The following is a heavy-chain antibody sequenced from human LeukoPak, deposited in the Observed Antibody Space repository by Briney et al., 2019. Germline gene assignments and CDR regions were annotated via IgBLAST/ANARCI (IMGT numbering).Heavy chain of an antibody. Sequence: GGSLTLSCVASGFTFANYVMSWVRQAPGKGLEWVSAIGSSDSGTFYADSVKGRFTISRDNSKHTLYLHMNSLRAEDTAVYFCAEDLWSSNTVTGTSRLSDSWGQGTLVTVSS. CDR1: GFTFANYV. CDR3: AEDLWSSNTVTGTSRLSDS. V-gene: IGHV3-23*01. J-gene: IGHJ4*02. CDR2: IGSSDSGT. D-gene: IGHD6-19*01.